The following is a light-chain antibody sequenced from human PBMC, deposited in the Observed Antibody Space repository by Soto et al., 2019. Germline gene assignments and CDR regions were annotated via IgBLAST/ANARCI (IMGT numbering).Light chain of an antibody. CDR3: QYYGRSPLT. V-gene: IGKV3-20*01. Sequence: EIVLTQSPGTLSLSPGERATLSCRASQTINKNYFAWYQQKPGQAPRPLMYSASSRATGIPDRFSGSGSGTDFTLTISRLEPEDFAVYYCQYYGRSPLTFGGATKVDIK. CDR2: SAS. J-gene: IGKJ4*01. CDR1: QTINKNY.